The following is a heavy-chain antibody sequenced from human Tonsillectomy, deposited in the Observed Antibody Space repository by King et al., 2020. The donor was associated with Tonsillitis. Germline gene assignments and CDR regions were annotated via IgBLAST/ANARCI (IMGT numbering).Heavy chain of an antibody. J-gene: IGHJ4*02. Sequence: VQLVESGGGLVQPGGSLRLSCTASRFTFSSYWMSWVRQAPGKGLEWVANINPDGGEENYVDSVRGRFTISRDNAKNSVYLQMQGLRVEDTAVYYCARDGRLLFYWGQGALVTVSS. CDR3: ARDGRLLFY. D-gene: IGHD1-26*01. V-gene: IGHV3-7*03. CDR1: RFTFSSYW. CDR2: INPDGGEE.